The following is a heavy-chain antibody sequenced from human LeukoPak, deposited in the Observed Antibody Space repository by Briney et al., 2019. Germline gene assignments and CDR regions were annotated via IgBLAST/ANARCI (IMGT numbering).Heavy chain of an antibody. Sequence: GGSLRLSCAASGSSFSDFYMTWIRQAPGKGLEWVPYIEGSGQYTKYADSVRGRFTISRDNAKNPLYLQMRSLRVEDTAVYYCARFGYLSAYADFWGQGILVTVSS. J-gene: IGHJ4*02. CDR3: ARFGYLSAYADF. D-gene: IGHD2-15*01. CDR2: IEGSGQYT. V-gene: IGHV3-11*06. CDR1: GSSFSDFY.